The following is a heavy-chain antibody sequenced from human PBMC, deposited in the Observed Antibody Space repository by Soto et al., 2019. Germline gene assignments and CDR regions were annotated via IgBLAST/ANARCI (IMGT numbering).Heavy chain of an antibody. J-gene: IGHJ4*02. CDR2: ISGSGGST. CDR1: GFTFSSYA. V-gene: IGHV3-23*01. D-gene: IGHD4-17*01. Sequence: SLKISCAASGFTFSSYAMTWVRQAPGKGPEWVSAISGSGGSTYYADSVKGRFTISRDNSKNTLYLQMNSLRAEDTAVYYCAKEFRHGDYCQVFGFWGQGTLVTVSS. CDR3: AKEFRHGDYCQVFGF.